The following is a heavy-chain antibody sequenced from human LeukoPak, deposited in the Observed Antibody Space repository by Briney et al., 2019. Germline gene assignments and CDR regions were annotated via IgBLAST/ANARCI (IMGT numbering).Heavy chain of an antibody. J-gene: IGHJ4*02. CDR1: GFTFDDYT. D-gene: IGHD4-17*01. CDR2: ISWDGGST. Sequence: QPGGSLRLSCAASGFTFDDYTMHWVRQAPGKGLEWVSLISWDGGSTYYADSVKGRFTISRDNSKNSLYLQMNSLRTEDTALYYCAKDDDYGDYNLDYWGQGTLVTVSS. V-gene: IGHV3-43*01. CDR3: AKDDDYGDYNLDY.